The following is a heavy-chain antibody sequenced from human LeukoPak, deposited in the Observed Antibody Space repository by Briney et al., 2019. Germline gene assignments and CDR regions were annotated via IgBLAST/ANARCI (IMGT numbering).Heavy chain of an antibody. CDR3: ASVISYFDL. D-gene: IGHD3-3*02. Sequence: GGSLRLSCAASGFAFSRHWMHWVRQGPGKGLEWVSRIKSDGSETQYADSVKGRFTISRDNAHNTLYLQMTSLRPEDTAIYYCASVISYFDLWGQGALVTASS. CDR2: IKSDGSET. V-gene: IGHV3-74*01. J-gene: IGHJ4*02. CDR1: GFAFSRHW.